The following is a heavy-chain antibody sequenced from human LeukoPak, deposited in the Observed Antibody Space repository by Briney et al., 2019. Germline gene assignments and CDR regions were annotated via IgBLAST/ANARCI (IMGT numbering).Heavy chain of an antibody. Sequence: PSETLSLTCTVSGGSISSGGYYWSWIRQHPGKGLEWIGYIYYSGSTYYNPSLESRVTISVDTSKNQFSLKLSSVTAADTAVYYCASAPGSYYNVDYWGQGTLVTVSS. CDR3: ASAPGSYYNVDY. CDR1: GGSISSGGYY. D-gene: IGHD3-10*01. V-gene: IGHV4-31*03. J-gene: IGHJ4*02. CDR2: IYYSGST.